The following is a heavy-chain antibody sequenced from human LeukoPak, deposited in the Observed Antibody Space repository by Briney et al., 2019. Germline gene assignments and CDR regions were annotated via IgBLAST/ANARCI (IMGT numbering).Heavy chain of an antibody. J-gene: IGHJ4*02. Sequence: SETLSLTCTVSGGSISSYYWSWIWQPPGKGLEWIGYIYYSGSTNYNPSLKSRVTLSVDTSKNQFSLKLSSVTAADTAVYYCARDVGYCSSTSCYRAGGYWGQGTLVTVSS. D-gene: IGHD2-2*01. V-gene: IGHV4-59*01. CDR1: GGSISSYY. CDR3: ARDVGYCSSTSCYRAGGY. CDR2: IYYSGST.